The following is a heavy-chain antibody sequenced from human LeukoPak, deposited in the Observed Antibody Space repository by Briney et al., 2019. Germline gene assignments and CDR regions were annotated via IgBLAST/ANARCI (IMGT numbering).Heavy chain of an antibody. Sequence: PSQTLSLTCTVSGGSISGTDYYWGWIRQPPGRGLEWLGSIYSGGSTSYNPSLRSRVTVSVDTSKNQFSLKLTSVSAADTAVYYCARWCHGPITRDYFDYWGQGTLVTASS. CDR1: GGSISGTDYY. CDR2: IYSGGST. J-gene: IGHJ4*02. D-gene: IGHD1-20*01. CDR3: ARWCHGPITRDYFDY. V-gene: IGHV4-39*01.